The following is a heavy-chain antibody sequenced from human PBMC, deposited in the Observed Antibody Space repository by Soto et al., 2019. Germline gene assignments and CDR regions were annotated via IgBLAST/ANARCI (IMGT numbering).Heavy chain of an antibody. V-gene: IGHV1-69*01. CDR1: GGTFSSYA. CDR2: TIPIFGTP. Sequence: QVQLVQAGAEVKKPGSSVKVSCKASGGTFSSYAISWVRQAPGQGLEWMGETIPIFGTPNYAQKFQGRVTITADDSTGTGYMELSSLRSEDTAVYYCARGAAYYYDSSGYYPKSNWFDPWGEGGLVTVSS. CDR3: ARGAAYYYDSSGYYPKSNWFDP. D-gene: IGHD3-22*01. J-gene: IGHJ5*02.